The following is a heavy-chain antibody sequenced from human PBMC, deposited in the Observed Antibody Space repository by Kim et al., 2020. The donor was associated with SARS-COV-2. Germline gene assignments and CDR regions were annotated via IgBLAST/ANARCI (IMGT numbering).Heavy chain of an antibody. Sequence: SETLSLTCTVSGGSITSYFWSWIRQPPGQRLEWIGYIYKSGDTNYNPSLKSRVTMSIDTSKNQFSLKLTSVTAADSAIYYCAREGLNNWVDPWGQGTLVTVSS. D-gene: IGHD2-8*01. V-gene: IGHV4-59*01. CDR1: GGSITSYF. J-gene: IGHJ5*02. CDR3: AREGLNNWVDP. CDR2: IYKSGDT.